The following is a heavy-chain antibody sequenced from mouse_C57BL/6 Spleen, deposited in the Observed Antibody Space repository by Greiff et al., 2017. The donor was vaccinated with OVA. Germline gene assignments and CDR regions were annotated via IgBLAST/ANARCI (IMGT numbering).Heavy chain of an antibody. CDR3: ARDGIYRPTPYFDV. J-gene: IGHJ1*03. Sequence: VQLKESGGGLVKPGGSLKLSCAASGFTFSSYAMSWVRQTPEKRLEWVATISDGGSYTYYPDNVKGRFTISRDNAKNNLYLQMSHLKSEDTAMYYCARDGIYRPTPYFDVWGTGTTVTVSS. CDR2: ISDGGSYT. CDR1: GFTFSSYA. V-gene: IGHV5-4*01. D-gene: IGHD2-1*01.